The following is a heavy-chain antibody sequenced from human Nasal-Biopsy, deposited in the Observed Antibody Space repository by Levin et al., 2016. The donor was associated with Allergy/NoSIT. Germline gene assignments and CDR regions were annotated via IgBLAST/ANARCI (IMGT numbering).Heavy chain of an antibody. V-gene: IGHV3-23*01. CDR2: ISSSGGNT. CDR1: GFIFRMFA. CDR3: AKGPSENVITGQYYYYGLAV. D-gene: IGHD3-16*01. J-gene: IGHJ6*02. Sequence: GGSLRLSCTGYGFIFRMFAMSWVRQAPGKGLEWVSSISSSGGNTFYSDSVKGRFTVSRDNSRDTVHLQMNSLRVEDTALYYCAKGPSENVITGQYYYYGLAVWGQGTTVTVSS.